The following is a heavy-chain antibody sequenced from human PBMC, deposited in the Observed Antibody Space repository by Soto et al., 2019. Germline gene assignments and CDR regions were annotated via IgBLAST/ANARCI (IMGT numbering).Heavy chain of an antibody. CDR1: GGSISIGGYY. J-gene: IGHJ4*02. Sequence: PSETLSRTCTVSGGSISIGGYYWSCIRQHPGKGLEWIGYIYYSGSTYYNPSLKSRVTISVDTSKNQFSLKLSSVTAADTAVYYCAREGGIAARVPDYWGQGTLVTVSS. CDR3: AREGGIAARVPDY. D-gene: IGHD6-6*01. V-gene: IGHV4-31*03. CDR2: IYYSGST.